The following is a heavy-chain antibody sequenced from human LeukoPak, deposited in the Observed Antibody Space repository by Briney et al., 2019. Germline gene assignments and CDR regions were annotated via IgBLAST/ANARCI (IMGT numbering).Heavy chain of an antibody. CDR3: ARDRDDIWRGLIDY. Sequence: PSETLSLTCTVSGGSISSSSYYWGWIRQPPGKGLEWIGYIYYSGSTNYNPSLKSRVTISVDTSKNQFSLKLSSVTAADTAVYYCARDRDDIWRGLIDYWGQGTLVTVSS. CDR2: IYYSGST. CDR1: GGSISSSSYY. D-gene: IGHD3-3*01. J-gene: IGHJ4*02. V-gene: IGHV4-61*01.